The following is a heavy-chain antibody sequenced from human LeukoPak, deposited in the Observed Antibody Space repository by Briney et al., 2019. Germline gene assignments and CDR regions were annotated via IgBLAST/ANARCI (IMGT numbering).Heavy chain of an antibody. Sequence: GVSLRLSCAASGFTFSSYAMHWVRQAPGKGLEWVAVISYDGSNKYYADSVKGRFTISRDNSKNTLYLQMNSLRAEDTAVYYCARDPLQMATITRTFDYWGQGTLVTVSS. CDR3: ARDPLQMATITRTFDY. CDR1: GFTFSSYA. CDR2: ISYDGSNK. D-gene: IGHD5-24*01. J-gene: IGHJ4*02. V-gene: IGHV3-30*04.